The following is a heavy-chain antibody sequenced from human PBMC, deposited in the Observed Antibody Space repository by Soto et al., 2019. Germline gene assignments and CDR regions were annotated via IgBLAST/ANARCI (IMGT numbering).Heavy chain of an antibody. Sequence: GLPLRVSCGASGVNFISYAMRRVSQTTGKGLEWVSAISGSGGTTYYADSVKGRFTFSRDNSKNTLYLQMNSLRAEDTAVYYCAKTANGWFSAFDIWGQGTMVTVSS. CDR2: ISGSGGTT. V-gene: IGHV3-23*01. J-gene: IGHJ3*02. CDR3: AKTANGWFSAFDI. D-gene: IGHD6-19*01. CDR1: GVNFISYA.